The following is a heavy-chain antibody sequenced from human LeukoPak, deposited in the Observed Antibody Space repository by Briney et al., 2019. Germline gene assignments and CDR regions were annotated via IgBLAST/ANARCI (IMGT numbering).Heavy chain of an antibody. V-gene: IGHV3-48*02. CDR1: GFTFSSYS. CDR2: ISSSSSTM. CDR3: ARDQSMWGIAVAGPFDY. J-gene: IGHJ4*02. Sequence: GGSLRLSCAASGFTFSSYSMNWVRQAPGKGLEWVSYISSSSSTMYYADSVKGRFTISRDNAKNSLYLQMNSLRDEDTAVYYYARDQSMWGIAVAGPFDYWGQGTLVTVSS. D-gene: IGHD6-19*01.